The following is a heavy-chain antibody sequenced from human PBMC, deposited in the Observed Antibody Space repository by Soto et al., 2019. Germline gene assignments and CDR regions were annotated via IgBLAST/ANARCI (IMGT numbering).Heavy chain of an antibody. Sequence: QVHLVASGGDLVKPGGSLRLSCTGSGFTFSDYYISWIRQAPGKGLEWVSYISTRSSFAIYADSVKGRFTISRDDSKNSVYLQMSSLRAEDTAIYYCAREGAMLRGVITEDYWGQGTLFTVSS. CDR1: GFTFSDYY. CDR2: ISTRSSFA. J-gene: IGHJ4*02. D-gene: IGHD3-10*01. V-gene: IGHV3-11*05. CDR3: AREGAMLRGVITEDY.